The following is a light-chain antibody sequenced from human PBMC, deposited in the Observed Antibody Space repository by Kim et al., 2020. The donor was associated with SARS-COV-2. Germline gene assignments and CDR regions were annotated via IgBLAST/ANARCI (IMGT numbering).Light chain of an antibody. Sequence: GKTVTISCTRSSGSIASNYVQWYQQRPGSSPTTVIYEDDQRLSGVPDRFSGSIDSSSNSASLTISGLKSEDEADYYCQSYDSSVWVFGGGTKLTVL. V-gene: IGLV6-57*01. CDR2: EDD. CDR3: QSYDSSVWV. CDR1: SGSIASNY. J-gene: IGLJ3*02.